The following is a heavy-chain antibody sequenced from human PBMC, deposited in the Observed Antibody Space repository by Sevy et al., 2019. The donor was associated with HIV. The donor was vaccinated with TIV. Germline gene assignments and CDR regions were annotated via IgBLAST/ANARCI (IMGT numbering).Heavy chain of an antibody. CDR3: ATDPVSVNSSNDYMDV. J-gene: IGHJ6*03. CDR2: IQEDGSGK. Sequence: GGSLRLSCAASGFTFSKYWMSWVRQAPGKGLEWVANIQEDGSGKYYVDAVKGPFTTSRDNAKKTMYLQMNSLRADDTAVYYCATDPVSVNSSNDYMDVWGKRTTVTVSS. V-gene: IGHV3-7*01. CDR1: GFTFSKYW. D-gene: IGHD4-17*01.